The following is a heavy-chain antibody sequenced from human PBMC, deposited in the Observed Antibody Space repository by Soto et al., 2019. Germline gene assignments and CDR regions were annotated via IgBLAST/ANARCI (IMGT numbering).Heavy chain of an antibody. V-gene: IGHV3-7*01. CDR3: VRGIASRL. J-gene: IGHJ6*04. CDR1: GFTFTSYW. CDR2: INKDGSKK. Sequence: EVQVVESGGGLVQPGGSLRLSCAASGFTFTSYWMTWVRQAPGRGLEWVANINKDGSKKSYVDSVKGRFTISRDNAKRSLYLQMNGLRADDTAGYYCVRGIASRLWGKGTTVIVSS. D-gene: IGHD2-21*01.